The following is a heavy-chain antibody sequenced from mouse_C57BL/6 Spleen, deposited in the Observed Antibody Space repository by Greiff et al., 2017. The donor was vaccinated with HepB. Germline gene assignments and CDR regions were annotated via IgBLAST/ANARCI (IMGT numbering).Heavy chain of an antibody. D-gene: IGHD3-3*01. Sequence: VQLQQSGAELAKPGASVKLSCKASGYTFTSYWMHWVKQRPGQGLEWIGYINPSSGYTKYNQKFKDKATLTADKSYSTAYMQLSSLTYEDSAVYYCARGRDGYFDVWGTGTTVTVSS. CDR1: GYTFTSYW. V-gene: IGHV1-7*01. CDR3: ARGRDGYFDV. CDR2: INPSSGYT. J-gene: IGHJ1*03.